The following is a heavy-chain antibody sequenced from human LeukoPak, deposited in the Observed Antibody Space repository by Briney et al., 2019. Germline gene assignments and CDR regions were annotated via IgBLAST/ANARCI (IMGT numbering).Heavy chain of an antibody. CDR2: ISGGGGST. V-gene: IGHV3-23*01. J-gene: IGHJ4*02. D-gene: IGHD3-22*01. CDR3: AKDGSRYYDSSGYDFFDY. CDR1: GFTFSSYA. Sequence: GGSLRLSCAASGFTFSSYAMSWVRQPPGKGLEWVSAISGGGGSTYYADSVKGRFTISRDNSKNTLYLQMNSLRAEDTALYYCAKDGSRYYDSSGYDFFDYWGQGILVTVSS.